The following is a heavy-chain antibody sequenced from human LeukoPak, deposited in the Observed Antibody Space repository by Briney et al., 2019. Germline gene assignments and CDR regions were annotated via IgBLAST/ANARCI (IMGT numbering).Heavy chain of an antibody. J-gene: IGHJ4*02. CDR2: ISYSGST. V-gene: IGHV4-59*08. D-gene: IGHD6-19*01. CDR1: GGSISIDH. CDR3: ARHWSSSGWLIDY. Sequence: SETLSLTCTVSGGSISIDHWSWIRQPPGKGLEWIGYISYSGSTNYNPSLKSRVTILKDTSKNQFSLKVSSVTAADTAAYYCARHWSSSGWLIDYWGQGTLVTVSS.